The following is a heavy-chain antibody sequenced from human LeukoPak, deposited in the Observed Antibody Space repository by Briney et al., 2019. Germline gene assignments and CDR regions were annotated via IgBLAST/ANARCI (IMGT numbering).Heavy chain of an antibody. D-gene: IGHD6-19*01. V-gene: IGHV4-59*01. Sequence: SETLSLTCTVSGGSISSYYWSWIRQPPGKGLEWIGYIYYSGSTNYNPSLKSRVTISVDTSKNQFSLKLSSVTAADTAVYYCARIGAVSANRPRYYFDYWRQETL. J-gene: IGHJ4*02. CDR3: ARIGAVSANRPRYYFDY. CDR2: IYYSGST. CDR1: GGSISSYY.